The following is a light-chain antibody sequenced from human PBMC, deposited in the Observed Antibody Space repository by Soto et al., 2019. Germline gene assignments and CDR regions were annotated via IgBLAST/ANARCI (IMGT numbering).Light chain of an antibody. J-gene: IGKJ5*01. CDR3: QQYYTYST. Sequence: DIQLTQSPSTLSAAVGDSVTITCRASQNIRNLLAWYQQKPGKAPKPLIFDASTLKTGVPSRFGGSGSGAEFNFTITGLQPDDFATYCCQQYYTYSTFGQGTRLDIK. CDR2: DAS. CDR1: QNIRNL. V-gene: IGKV1-5*01.